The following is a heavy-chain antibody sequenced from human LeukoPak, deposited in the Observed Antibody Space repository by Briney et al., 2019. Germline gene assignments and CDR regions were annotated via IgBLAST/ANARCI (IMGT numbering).Heavy chain of an antibody. CDR2: IYPGDSDT. D-gene: IGHD4-17*01. CDR3: AKYADYGENAFDI. J-gene: IGHJ3*02. V-gene: IGHV5-51*01. CDR1: GYSFNTYW. Sequence: GESLKISCKGSGYSFNTYWIAWVRQMPGKGLEWMGIIYPGDSDTRYSPSFQGQVTISADKSISTAYLQWSSLKASDTAMYYCAKYADYGENAFDIWGQGTMVTVSS.